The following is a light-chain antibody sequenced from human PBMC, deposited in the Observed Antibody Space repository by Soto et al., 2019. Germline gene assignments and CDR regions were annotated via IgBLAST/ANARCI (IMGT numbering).Light chain of an antibody. J-gene: IGKJ3*01. V-gene: IGKV3-20*01. CDR3: QQYGSSPFT. CDR1: QSVCSSY. CDR2: GAS. Sequence: EIVLTQSPGTLSLSPGERATLSCRASQSVCSSYLAWYQQKPGQAPRLLIYGASSRATGIQDRFSGSGSGTDFTLTISRLEPEDFAEYYCQQYGSSPFTFGPGTKVDIK.